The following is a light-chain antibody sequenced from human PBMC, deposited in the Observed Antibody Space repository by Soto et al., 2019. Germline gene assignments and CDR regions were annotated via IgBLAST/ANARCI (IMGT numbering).Light chain of an antibody. CDR2: GNT. Sequence: QSVLTQPPSVSGAPWQRVTISCTGISSNIGAGYDVHWYLQLPGTAPKLLIYGNTNRPSGVPDRFSGSKSGSSASLAITGLQAEDEADYYCQSHDSSLHASVFGNGTKVTVL. V-gene: IGLV1-40*01. J-gene: IGLJ1*01. CDR1: SSNIGAGYD. CDR3: QSHDSSLHASV.